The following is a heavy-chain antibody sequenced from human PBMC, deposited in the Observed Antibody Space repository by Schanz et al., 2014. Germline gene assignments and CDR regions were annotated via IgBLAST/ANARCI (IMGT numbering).Heavy chain of an antibody. V-gene: IGHV1-69*02. CDR1: GYTFTSYT. CDR2: FIPILDVG. Sequence: QVQLVQSGAEVKGPGASVKVSCKASGYTFTSYTISWVRQARGQGLEWVGRFIPILDVGNYAQQFQGRVTFTADKSTSTAYMELSSLRYEDTALYYCARGTMPGTFDIWGQGTMVTVSS. CDR3: ARGTMPGTFDI. D-gene: IGHD2-2*01. J-gene: IGHJ3*02.